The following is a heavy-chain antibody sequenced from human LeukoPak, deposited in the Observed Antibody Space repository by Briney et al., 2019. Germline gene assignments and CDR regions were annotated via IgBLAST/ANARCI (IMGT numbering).Heavy chain of an antibody. D-gene: IGHD3-22*01. Sequence: GASVKVSCKASGYTFTSYGISWVRQAPGQGLEWMGWISAYNGNTNYAQKLQGRVTMTTDTSTSTAYMELRSLRSDDTAVYYCAIAPNYYDSSGCKIDYWGQGTLVTVSS. CDR2: ISAYNGNT. J-gene: IGHJ4*02. CDR1: GYTFTSYG. V-gene: IGHV1-18*01. CDR3: AIAPNYYDSSGCKIDY.